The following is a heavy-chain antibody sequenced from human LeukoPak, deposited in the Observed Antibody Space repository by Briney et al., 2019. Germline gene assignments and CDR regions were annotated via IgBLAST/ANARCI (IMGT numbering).Heavy chain of an antibody. CDR3: ARNGSREWYFDY. CDR1: GFTFSSYA. CDR2: ISGSGYST. J-gene: IGHJ4*02. D-gene: IGHD1-26*01. V-gene: IGHV3-23*01. Sequence: GGSLRLSCAASGFTFSSYAMSWVRQAPGKGLEWVSAISGSGYSTYYADSVKGRFTISRDNSKNTLYLQMNSLRAEDTAVYYCARNGSREWYFDYWGQGTLVTVSS.